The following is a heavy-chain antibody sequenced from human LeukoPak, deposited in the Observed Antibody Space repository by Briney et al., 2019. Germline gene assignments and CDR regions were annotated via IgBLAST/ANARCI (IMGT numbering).Heavy chain of an antibody. CDR1: GYTFTGYY. D-gene: IGHD3-9*01. CDR3: ARRGILTGYMFDY. Sequence: ASVKVSCKASGYTFTGYYMHWVRQAPGQGLEWMGRINPNSGGTNYAQKFQGRVTMTSDTSTSTVYMELSSLRSDDTAVYYCARRGILTGYMFDYWGQGTLVTVSS. J-gene: IGHJ4*02. CDR2: INPNSGGT. V-gene: IGHV1-2*06.